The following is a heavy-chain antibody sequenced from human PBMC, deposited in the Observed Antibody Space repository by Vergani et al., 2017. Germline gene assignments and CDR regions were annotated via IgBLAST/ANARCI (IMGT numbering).Heavy chain of an antibody. CDR2: INHSGST. D-gene: IGHD6-13*01. CDR1: GGSFSGYY. V-gene: IGHV4-34*01. Sequence: QVQLQESGPGLVKPSETLSLTCTVSGGSFSGYYWSWIRQPPGKGLEWIGEINHSGSTNYNPSLKSRVTISVDTSKNQFSLKLSSVTAADTAVYYCARESIAAAGDAFDIWGQGTMVTVSS. J-gene: IGHJ3*02. CDR3: ARESIAAAGDAFDI.